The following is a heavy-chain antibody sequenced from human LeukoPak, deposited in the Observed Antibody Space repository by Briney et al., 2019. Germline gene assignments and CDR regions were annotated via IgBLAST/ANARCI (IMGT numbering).Heavy chain of an antibody. J-gene: IGHJ3*02. Sequence: SETLSLTCTVSGGSISSSSYYWGWIRQPPGKGLEWIGSIYYSGSTYYNPSLKSRVTISVDTSKDQFSLKLSSVTAADTAVYYCARHKLGSPFDAFDIWGQGTMVTVSS. CDR2: IYYSGST. V-gene: IGHV4-39*07. CDR3: ARHKLGSPFDAFDI. CDR1: GGSISSSSYY. D-gene: IGHD1-26*01.